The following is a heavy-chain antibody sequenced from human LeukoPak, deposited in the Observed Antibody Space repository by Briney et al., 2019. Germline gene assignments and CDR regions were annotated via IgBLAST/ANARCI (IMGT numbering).Heavy chain of an antibody. Sequence: PGRSLRLSCAASGFTFNSYAMHWVRQAPGKGLEWVAVISYDGSNKYYADSVKGRFTISRDNSKNTLYLQMNSLRAEDTAVYYCAKDGPSSGWYLNYYYYGMDVWGQGTTVTVSS. D-gene: IGHD6-19*01. V-gene: IGHV3-30-3*01. CDR2: ISYDGSNK. J-gene: IGHJ6*02. CDR3: AKDGPSSGWYLNYYYYGMDV. CDR1: GFTFNSYA.